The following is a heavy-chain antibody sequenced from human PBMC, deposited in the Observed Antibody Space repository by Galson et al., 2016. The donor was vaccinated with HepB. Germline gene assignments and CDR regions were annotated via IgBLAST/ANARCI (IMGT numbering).Heavy chain of an antibody. CDR3: ARGRHSGYEDRYFDF. CDR2: IYASGDT. V-gene: IGHV4-61*02. D-gene: IGHD5-12*01. CDR1: GGAISTGNYH. J-gene: IGHJ4*02. Sequence: TLSLTCTVSGGAISTGNYHWNWFRQPAGKGLEWIGRIYASGDTTYSPSLQSRVTMSVDTSRNQFSLKVRSLTAADTAVYYCARGRHSGYEDRYFDFWGQGSLVTVSS.